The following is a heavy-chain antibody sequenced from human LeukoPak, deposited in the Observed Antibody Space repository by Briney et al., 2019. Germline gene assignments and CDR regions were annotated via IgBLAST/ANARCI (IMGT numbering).Heavy chain of an antibody. J-gene: IGHJ4*02. D-gene: IGHD6-13*01. CDR3: ARELKVLAAAPLGY. CDR1: GFTFSSYS. V-gene: IGHV3-48*04. Sequence: GGSLRLSCAASGFTFSSYSMNWVRQAPGKGLEWVSYISSSSSTIYYADSVKGRFTISRDNAKNSLYLQMNSLRAEDTAVYYCARELKVLAAAPLGYWGQGTLVTVSS. CDR2: ISSSSSTI.